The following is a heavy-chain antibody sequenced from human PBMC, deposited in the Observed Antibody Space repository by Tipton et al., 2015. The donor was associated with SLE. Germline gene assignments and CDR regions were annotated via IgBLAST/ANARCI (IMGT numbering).Heavy chain of an antibody. CDR1: GYIFTSHV. CDR3: ARVDMYYYDSSGSPGSAFDI. Sequence: QVQLVQSGAEVKKPGASVKVSCKASGYIFTSHVINWVRQATGQGLEWMGWMNPATGNTGYAQKFQGRVTMTRNTSIGTAYMELNSLTSEDTAVYYCARVDMYYYDSSGSPGSAFDIWGPGTMVTVSS. D-gene: IGHD3-22*01. J-gene: IGHJ3*02. CDR2: MNPATGNT. V-gene: IGHV1-8*01.